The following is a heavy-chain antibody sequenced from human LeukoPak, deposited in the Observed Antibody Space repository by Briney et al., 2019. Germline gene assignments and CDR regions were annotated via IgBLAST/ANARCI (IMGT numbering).Heavy chain of an antibody. CDR2: INPNTGGT. Sequence: GASVKVSCKASGYTFTGYYFHWGRQAPAQGLEWMGWINPNTGGTNYAQGFQGRVTMTRDTSISTAYMELSRLRSDDTAVYHCARDSRVAVPSLGHWGQGTLVTVSS. CDR1: GYTFTGYY. V-gene: IGHV1-2*02. D-gene: IGHD2-2*01. J-gene: IGHJ4*02. CDR3: ARDSRVAVPSLGH.